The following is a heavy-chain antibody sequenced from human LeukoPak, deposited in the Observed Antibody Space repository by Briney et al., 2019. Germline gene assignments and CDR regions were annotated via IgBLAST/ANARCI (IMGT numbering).Heavy chain of an antibody. Sequence: PSETLSLTCTVSGGSISSYYWSWIRQPPGKGLEWIGYIYYSGSTNYNPSLKSRVTISVDTSKNHFSLRLSSVTAADTAVYYCARDTYYYDSSGYWADYWGQGTLVTVSS. CDR2: IYYSGST. V-gene: IGHV4-59*01. J-gene: IGHJ4*02. CDR3: ARDTYYYDSSGYWADY. CDR1: GGSISSYY. D-gene: IGHD3-22*01.